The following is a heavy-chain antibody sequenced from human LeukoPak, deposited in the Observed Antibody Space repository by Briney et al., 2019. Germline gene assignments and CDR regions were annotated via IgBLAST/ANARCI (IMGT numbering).Heavy chain of an antibody. D-gene: IGHD1-26*01. CDR1: GFSLSNTRMG. J-gene: IGHJ4*02. V-gene: IGHV2-26*01. Sequence: ESGPTLANPTETLTLTCTVSGFSLSNTRMGVSWIRQPPGKALEWLAHIFSNDEKSYNTSLKSRLTISKDTSKGQVVLTMTNMDPVDTATYYCARGRGSYYYFDYWGQGTLVTVSS. CDR3: ARGRGSYYYFDY. CDR2: IFSNDEK.